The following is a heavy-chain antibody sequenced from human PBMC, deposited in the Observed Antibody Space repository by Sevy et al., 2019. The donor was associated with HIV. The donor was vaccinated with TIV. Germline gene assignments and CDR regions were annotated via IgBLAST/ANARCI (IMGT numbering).Heavy chain of an antibody. CDR1: GGSISSGGYY. CDR3: AGGGGYSYGLDY. D-gene: IGHD5-18*01. V-gene: IGHV4-31*03. Sequence: LRLSCTVSGGSISSGGYYWSWIRQHPGKGLEWIGYIYYSGSTYYNPSLKSRVTISVDTSKNQFSLKLGSVTAADTAVYYCAGGGGYSYGLDYWGQGTLVTVSS. J-gene: IGHJ4*02. CDR2: IYYSGST.